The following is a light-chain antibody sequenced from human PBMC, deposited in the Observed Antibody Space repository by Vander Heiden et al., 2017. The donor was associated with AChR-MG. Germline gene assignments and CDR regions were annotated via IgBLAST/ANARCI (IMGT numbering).Light chain of an antibody. Sequence: ESVLTQSPGTLSLSPGERATLSCRASQSVSNNYLAWYQQKPGQAPRLLIYNASSRATGIPDRFSGSGSGTDFTLTISRLEPEDFAVYYCQQYGNSPFTFGQGTKLEI. CDR1: QSVSNNY. CDR2: NAS. CDR3: QQYGNSPFT. V-gene: IGKV3-20*01. J-gene: IGKJ2*01.